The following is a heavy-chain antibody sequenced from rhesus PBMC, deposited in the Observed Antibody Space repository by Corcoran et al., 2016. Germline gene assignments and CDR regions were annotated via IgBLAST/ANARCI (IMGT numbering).Heavy chain of an antibody. CDR2: IYGSGGST. CDR1: GGSICSRNW. Sequence: QVQLQESGPAVVKPSETLSLTCAVSGGSICSRNWWSWYRQSPRKGLEWIGGIYGSGGSTEYNPSLKSRVTISKDTSKNQFSLKLSSVTAADTAVYYCAREKGYDSGYYLGFPAHDAFDFWGQGLRVTVSS. D-gene: IGHD3-28*01. V-gene: IGHV4-93*01. J-gene: IGHJ3*01. CDR3: AREKGYDSGYYLGFPAHDAFDF.